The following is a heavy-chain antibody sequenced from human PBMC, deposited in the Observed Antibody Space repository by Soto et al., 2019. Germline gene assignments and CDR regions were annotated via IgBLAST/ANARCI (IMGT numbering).Heavy chain of an antibody. V-gene: IGHV1-69*06. CDR2: IIPIFGTA. J-gene: IGHJ6*02. CDR1: GGTFSSYA. CDR3: ALARYYDTGHGMDV. Sequence: SVKVSCKASGGTFSSYAISWVRQAPGQGLEWMGGIIPIFGTANYAQKFQGRVTITADKSTSTAYMELSSLRSEDTAVYYCALARYYDTGHGMDVWGQGTTVTVSS. D-gene: IGHD3-22*01.